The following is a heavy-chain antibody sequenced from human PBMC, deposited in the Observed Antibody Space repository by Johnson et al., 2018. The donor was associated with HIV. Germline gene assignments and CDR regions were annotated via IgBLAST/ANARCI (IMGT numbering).Heavy chain of an antibody. Sequence: QVQLVESGGGVVQPGRSLRLSCAASGLTFSNYGMHWVRQAPGKGLEWVSFIRYDGSDKHYADSVKGRFTISRDNSKNTLYLQMNSLRAEDTAVYYCAREKIRAFDIWGQGTMVTVSS. CDR3: AREKIRAFDI. J-gene: IGHJ3*02. V-gene: IGHV3-30*02. CDR1: GLTFSNYG. CDR2: IRYDGSDK.